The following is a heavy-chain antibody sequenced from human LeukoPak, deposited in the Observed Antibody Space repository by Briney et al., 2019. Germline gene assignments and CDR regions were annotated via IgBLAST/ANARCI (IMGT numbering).Heavy chain of an antibody. J-gene: IGHJ3*02. Sequence: ASVKVSCKASGFTFTNYNLHWVRQAPGQRLEWMGIINPSGGSTNYAQNFQGRVTMTRDMSTSTVYMELSSLRSEDTAVYYCARRAVYDAFDIWGQGTMVTVSS. CDR1: GFTFTNYN. CDR2: INPSGGST. D-gene: IGHD5/OR15-5a*01. CDR3: ARRAVYDAFDI. V-gene: IGHV1-46*01.